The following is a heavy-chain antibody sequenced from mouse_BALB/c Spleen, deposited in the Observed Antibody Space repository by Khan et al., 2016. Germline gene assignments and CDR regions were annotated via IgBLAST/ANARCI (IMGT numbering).Heavy chain of an antibody. CDR3: AREDYGNYGDYFDY. V-gene: IGHV5-6-5*01. D-gene: IGHD2-1*01. CDR2: ISSGGST. J-gene: IGHJ2*01. Sequence: EVELVESGGGLVKPGGSLKLSCAASGFTFSSYAMSWVRETPEKRLEWVASISSGGSTYYPDSVKGRFTISRDNARNILNLQMSSLRSEDTAMYYCAREDYGNYGDYFDYWGQGPTLTVSS. CDR1: GFTFSSYA.